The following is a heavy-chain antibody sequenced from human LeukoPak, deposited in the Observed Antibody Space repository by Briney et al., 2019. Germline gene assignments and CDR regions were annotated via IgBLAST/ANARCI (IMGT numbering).Heavy chain of an antibody. J-gene: IGHJ3*02. Sequence: SVKVSCKASGGTFSSCAISWVRQAPGQGLEWMGGILPIFGTANYAQKFQGRVTITADESTSTAYMELSSLRSEDTAVYYCARDIQYQLLAFDIWGQGTMVTVSS. CDR1: GGTFSSCA. D-gene: IGHD2-2*01. CDR3: ARDIQYQLLAFDI. CDR2: ILPIFGTA. V-gene: IGHV1-69*13.